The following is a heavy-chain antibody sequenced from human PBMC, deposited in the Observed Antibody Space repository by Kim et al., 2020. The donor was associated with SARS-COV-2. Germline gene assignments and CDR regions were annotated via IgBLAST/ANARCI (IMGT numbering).Heavy chain of an antibody. CDR3: ATDPSEFTYYYGSGSLYGGDY. CDR1: GYTFTGYY. J-gene: IGHJ4*02. CDR2: INPNSGGT. Sequence: ASVKVSCKASGYTFTGYYMHWVRQAPGQGLEWMGRINPNSGGTNYAQKFQGRVTMTRDTSISTAYMELSRLRSDDTAVYYCATDPSEFTYYYGSGSLYGGDYWGQGTLVTVSS. V-gene: IGHV1-2*06. D-gene: IGHD3-10*01.